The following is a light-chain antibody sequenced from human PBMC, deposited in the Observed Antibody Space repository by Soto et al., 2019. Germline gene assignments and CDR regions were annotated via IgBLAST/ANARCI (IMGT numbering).Light chain of an antibody. CDR3: MQSTQLPPT. V-gene: IGKV2D-29*02. CDR1: QSLLSSGGDTF. CDR2: EVS. J-gene: IGKJ5*01. Sequence: DMVMSQTPLSLSVTPGQPASISCRASQSLLSSGGDTFLFWYLQKPGQSPQLLIYEVSTRVSGVPDRFSGSGSGTDFTLEISRVETDDVGIYYCMQSTQLPPTFGQGTRLEI.